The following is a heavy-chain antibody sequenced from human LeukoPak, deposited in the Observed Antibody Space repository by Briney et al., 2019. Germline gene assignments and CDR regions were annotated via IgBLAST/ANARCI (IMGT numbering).Heavy chain of an antibody. D-gene: IGHD2-15*01. CDR1: GFTVSSND. CDR2: ISWNSDSI. V-gene: IGHV3-9*01. Sequence: GGSLRLSCAASGFTVSSNDMSWVRQAPGKGLEWVSGISWNSDSIGYADSVKGRFTISRDNAKNSLYLQMNSLRPEDTALYYCAKAQRGYSPPSDYWGQGTLVTVSS. J-gene: IGHJ4*02. CDR3: AKAQRGYSPPSDY.